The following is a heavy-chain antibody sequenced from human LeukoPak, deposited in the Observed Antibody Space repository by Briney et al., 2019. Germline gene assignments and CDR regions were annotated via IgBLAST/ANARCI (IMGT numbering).Heavy chain of an antibody. J-gene: IGHJ4*02. CDR3: ARAVSRDLGYYDY. V-gene: IGHV4-59*01. D-gene: IGHD3-22*01. Sequence: PSETLSLTCTVSGGSISSYYWSWIRQPPGKGLEWIGYIYYSGSTNYNPSLKSRVTISVDTSKNQFSLKLSSVTAADTAVYYCARAVSRDLGYYDYWGQGTLVTVSS. CDR1: GGSISSYY. CDR2: IYYSGST.